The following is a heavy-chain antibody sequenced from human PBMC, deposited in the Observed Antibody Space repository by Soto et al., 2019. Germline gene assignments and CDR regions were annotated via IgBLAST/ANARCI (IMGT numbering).Heavy chain of an antibody. CDR1: VGTFSSYA. V-gene: IGHV1-69*13. Sequence: GTSVKVTCKGSVGTFSSYAISWVRQGFGQGLEWMGGIIPSFGTANDAQKCQGRVTITADESTRTANMELSTLRSEDTALYYCARTAPTDLYYYDWSGSQAFGAFDVWGQGTMVTVSS. J-gene: IGHJ3*01. CDR3: ARTAPTDLYYYDWSGSQAFGAFDV. CDR2: IIPSFGTA. D-gene: IGHD3-22*01.